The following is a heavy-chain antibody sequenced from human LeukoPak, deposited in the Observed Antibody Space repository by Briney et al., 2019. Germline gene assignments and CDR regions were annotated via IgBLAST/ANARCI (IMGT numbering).Heavy chain of an antibody. CDR3: ARHAIDSSGYYLDYFDY. CDR1: GGSISGYY. CDR2: IYYSGST. V-gene: IGHV4-59*08. D-gene: IGHD3-22*01. J-gene: IGHJ4*02. Sequence: SETLSLTCTVSGGSISGYYWSWIRQPPGKGLECIGYIYYSGSTNYNPSLKSRVTISVDTSRNQFSLKLTSVTAADTAVYYCARHAIDSSGYYLDYFDYWGQGTLVTVSS.